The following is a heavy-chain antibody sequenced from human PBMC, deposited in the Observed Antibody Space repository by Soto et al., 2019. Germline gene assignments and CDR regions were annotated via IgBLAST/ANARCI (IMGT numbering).Heavy chain of an antibody. CDR3: ASAGSSSWYEEPVFDY. CDR2: IIPILGIA. Sequence: QVQLVQSGAEVKKPGSSVKVSCKASGGTFSSYTISWVRQAPGQGLEWMGRIIPILGIANYAQKFQGRVTITADKSTSTAYMELSSLRSEDTAVYYCASAGSSSWYEEPVFDYWGQGTLVTVSS. D-gene: IGHD6-13*01. CDR1: GGTFSSYT. J-gene: IGHJ4*02. V-gene: IGHV1-69*02.